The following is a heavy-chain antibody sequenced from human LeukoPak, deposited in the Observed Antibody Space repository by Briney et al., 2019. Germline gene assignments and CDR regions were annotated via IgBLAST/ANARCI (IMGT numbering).Heavy chain of an antibody. J-gene: IGHJ5*02. Sequence: SETLSLTCAVSGVSFDDYYWAWVRQTPGKGLEWIGEINHSGYTNDNPSLKSRVTLSIDTSRKQFSLNLRSVTVADAGIYFCTRMTTGHDSWGQGTLVTVSS. D-gene: IGHD4-17*01. V-gene: IGHV4-34*01. CDR1: GVSFDDYY. CDR3: TRMTTGHDS. CDR2: INHSGYT.